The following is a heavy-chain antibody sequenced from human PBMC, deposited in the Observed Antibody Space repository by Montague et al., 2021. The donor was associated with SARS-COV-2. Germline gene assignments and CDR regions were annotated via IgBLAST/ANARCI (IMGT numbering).Heavy chain of an antibody. CDR3: VRDQGRSNWNYPDY. V-gene: IGHV4-4*07. J-gene: IGHJ4*02. D-gene: IGHD1-20*01. CDR2: IYNSGST. Sequence: SETLSLICTVSGGSISGYYWSWFRQSAGKGLEWIGRIYNSGSTSYNPSLKSRVTMSVDTSKNQLSLKLSAVTAADTAVYYCVRDQGRSNWNYPDYWSQGTLVTVSS. CDR1: GGSISGYY.